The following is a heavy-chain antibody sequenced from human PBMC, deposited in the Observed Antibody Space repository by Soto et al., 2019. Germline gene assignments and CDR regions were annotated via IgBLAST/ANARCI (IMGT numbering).Heavy chain of an antibody. J-gene: IGHJ4*02. CDR2: IYYSGST. CDR3: ARAYQLLSFDY. D-gene: IGHD2-2*01. V-gene: IGHV4-39*01. Sequence: QLQLQESGPGLVKPSETLSLTCTVSGGSISSSSYYWGWIRQPPGKGLEWIGSIYYSGSTYYNPSLKSRVPISVDTSKNQFSLKLSSVTAADMAVYYCARAYQLLSFDYWGQGTLVTVSS. CDR1: GGSISSSSYY.